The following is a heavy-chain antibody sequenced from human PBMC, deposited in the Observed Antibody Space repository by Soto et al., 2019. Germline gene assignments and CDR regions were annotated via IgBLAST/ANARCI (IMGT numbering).Heavy chain of an antibody. D-gene: IGHD3-10*01. CDR3: ARGYYGSGSYYKYSYYYGMDV. CDR2: INHSGST. J-gene: IGHJ6*02. CDR1: GGSFIGYY. Sequence: PSETLSLTCAVYGGSFIGYYWSWIRQPPGKGLEWIGEINHSGSTNYNPSLKSRVTISVDTSKNQFSLKLSSVTAADKAVYYCARGYYGSGSYYKYSYYYGMDVWGQGTTVTVSS. V-gene: IGHV4-34*01.